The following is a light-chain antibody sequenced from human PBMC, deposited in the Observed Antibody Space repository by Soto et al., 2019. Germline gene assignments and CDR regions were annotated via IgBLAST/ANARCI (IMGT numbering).Light chain of an antibody. Sequence: IQMTQSPSTLSASVGHRVTITCLASQTISNWLAWYQQKPGKAPKLLIYKASTLESAVPSRFSGTGSGTEFTLTISGLQPEDFATYYCQRLNGYPRTFGQGTRLEIK. CDR2: KAS. V-gene: IGKV1-5*03. CDR1: QTISNW. CDR3: QRLNGYPRT. J-gene: IGKJ5*01.